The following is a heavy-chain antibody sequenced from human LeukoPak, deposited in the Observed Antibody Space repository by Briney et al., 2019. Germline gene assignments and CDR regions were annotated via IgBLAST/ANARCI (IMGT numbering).Heavy chain of an antibody. J-gene: IGHJ4*02. D-gene: IGHD6-6*01. Sequence: GSLGLSCVASGFSFNNFGMTWVRQAPGRGLEWVSSISGTGGSTHYADSVKGRFTISRDNSKNTLYLQMNSLRAGDTAVYYCANRPSSIAAYWGQGTLVTVSS. V-gene: IGHV3-23*01. CDR1: GFSFNNFG. CDR3: ANRPSSIAAY. CDR2: ISGTGGST.